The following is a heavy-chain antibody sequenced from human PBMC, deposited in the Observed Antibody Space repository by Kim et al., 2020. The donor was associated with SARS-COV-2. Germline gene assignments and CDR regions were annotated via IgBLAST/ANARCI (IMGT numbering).Heavy chain of an antibody. Sequence: YADSGKSRFTNSRDNAKNTLYLKMNSVKAEDTDVYYCERGTVAGTYYLDAWGQGTLVTVSS. V-gene: IGHV3-74*01. CDR3: ERGTVAGTYYLDA. D-gene: IGHD6-19*01. J-gene: IGHJ4*02.